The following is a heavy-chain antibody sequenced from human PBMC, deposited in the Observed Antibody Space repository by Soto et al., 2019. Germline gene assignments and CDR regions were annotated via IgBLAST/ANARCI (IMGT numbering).Heavy chain of an antibody. CDR3: ARGKWFGEFGN. J-gene: IGHJ3*01. D-gene: IGHD3-10*01. CDR1: GGSFSGDY. CDR2: INHSGST. V-gene: IGHV4-34*01. Sequence: SGTLSLTCAVYGGSFSGDYWSWIRQPPGKGLEWIGEINHSGSTNYNPSLKSRVTISVDTSKNQFSLKLSSVTAADTAVYYCARGKWFGEFGNWGQGTMVTVSS.